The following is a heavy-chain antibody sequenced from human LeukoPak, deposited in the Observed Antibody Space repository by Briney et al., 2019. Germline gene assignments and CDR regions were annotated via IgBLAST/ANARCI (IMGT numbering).Heavy chain of an antibody. V-gene: IGHV1-18*01. Sequence: ASVKVSCKASGYTFTNFGISWVRQAPGQGLEWMGWISAYNGNTNYAQRLQGRVTMTRDTSISTAYMELSRLRSDDTAVYYCARDYCSSTSCLFDYWGQGTLVTVSS. J-gene: IGHJ4*02. CDR1: GYTFTNFG. CDR3: ARDYCSSTSCLFDY. D-gene: IGHD2-2*01. CDR2: ISAYNGNT.